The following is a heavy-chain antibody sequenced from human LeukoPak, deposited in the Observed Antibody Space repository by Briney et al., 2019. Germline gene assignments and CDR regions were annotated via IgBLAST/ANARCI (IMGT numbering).Heavy chain of an antibody. D-gene: IGHD3-10*01. V-gene: IGHV1-2*06. CDR2: INPNSGGT. Sequence: GASVKVSCKASGYTFTVYYMHWVRQAPGQGLEWMGRINPNSGGTNYAQKFQGRVTMTRDTSISTAYMELSRLRSDDTAVYYCARDRYGSGTFYFDYWGQGTLVTVSS. J-gene: IGHJ4*02. CDR1: GYTFTVYY. CDR3: ARDRYGSGTFYFDY.